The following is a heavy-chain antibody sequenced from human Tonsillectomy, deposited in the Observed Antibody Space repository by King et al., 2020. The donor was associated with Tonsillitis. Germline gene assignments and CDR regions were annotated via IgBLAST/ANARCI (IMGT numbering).Heavy chain of an antibody. J-gene: IGHJ4*02. CDR1: GFTFDDYA. Sequence: QLVQSGGGLVQPGRSLRLSCAASGFTFDDYAMHWVRQAPGKGLEWVSVINWNSGSIGYADSVKGRFTISRENAKNSLYLQMNSLRAEDTALYYCAKGRDYDDSSGIDYWGQGTLVAVSA. D-gene: IGHD3-22*01. CDR3: AKGRDYDDSSGIDY. CDR2: INWNSGSI. V-gene: IGHV3-9*01.